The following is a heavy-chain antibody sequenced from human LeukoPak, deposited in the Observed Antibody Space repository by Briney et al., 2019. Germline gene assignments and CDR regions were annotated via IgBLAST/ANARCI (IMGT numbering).Heavy chain of an antibody. Sequence: GTSLRLSCVASGFKFSDHGMEWVRQAPGKGLEWVAVIAADGGVKQYADSVKGRFTLSRDNSKNTLFVQMDSLSVEDTAVYYCAREATWGQWYFDHWGQGTPVTVSS. V-gene: IGHV3-30*03. CDR1: GFKFSDHG. CDR2: IAADGGVK. J-gene: IGHJ4*02. CDR3: AREATWGQWYFDH. D-gene: IGHD6-19*01.